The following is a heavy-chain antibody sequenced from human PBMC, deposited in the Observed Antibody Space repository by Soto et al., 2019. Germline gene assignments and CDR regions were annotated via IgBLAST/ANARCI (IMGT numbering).Heavy chain of an antibody. CDR2: IYSGGST. V-gene: IGHV3-66*01. CDR3: ARDPWAADY. D-gene: IGHD3-16*01. CDR1: GFTVSTKY. Sequence: EVQLVESGGGLVQPGGSLRLSCAASGFTVSTKYMSWVRQAPGKGLEWVSVIYSGGSTFYADSVRVRFTISRDNSKNTVNHQMNSLRAEDTAVYYCARDPWAADYWGQGTLVTVSS. J-gene: IGHJ4*02.